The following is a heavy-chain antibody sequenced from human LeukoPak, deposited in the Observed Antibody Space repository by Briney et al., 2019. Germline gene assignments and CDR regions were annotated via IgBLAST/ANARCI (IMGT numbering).Heavy chain of an antibody. J-gene: IGHJ4*02. Sequence: GGSLRLSCAASGFTFSSYDMHWVRQATGKGLEWVSAIGTAGDTYYPGSVKGRFTISRDNAKNSLYLQMNSLRAEDTALYYCAKDIAAAGPYYFDYWGQGTLVTVSS. CDR2: IGTAGDT. D-gene: IGHD6-13*01. CDR1: GFTFSSYD. CDR3: AKDIAAAGPYYFDY. V-gene: IGHV3-13*01.